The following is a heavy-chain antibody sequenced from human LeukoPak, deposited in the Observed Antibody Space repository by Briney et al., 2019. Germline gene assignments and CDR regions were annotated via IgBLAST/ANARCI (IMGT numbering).Heavy chain of an antibody. CDR1: GFTFSSYS. CDR3: ARWGERGFDP. D-gene: IGHD3-16*01. Sequence: GGSLRLSCAASGFTFSSYSMNWVRQAPGKGLEWVSYISSRSSSTIYYADSVKGRFTISRDNAKNSLYLQMNSLRAEDTAVYYCARWGERGFDPWGQGTLVTVSS. V-gene: IGHV3-48*04. CDR2: ISSRSSSTI. J-gene: IGHJ5*02.